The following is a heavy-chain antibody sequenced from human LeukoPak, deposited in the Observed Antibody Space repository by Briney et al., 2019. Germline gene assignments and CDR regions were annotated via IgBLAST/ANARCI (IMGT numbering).Heavy chain of an antibody. CDR1: GGSISSSSYY. CDR3: ARDSVRTVTAYYYYYYMDV. CDR2: IYYSGTT. V-gene: IGHV4-39*02. Sequence: PSDTLSLTCTVSGGSISSSSYYWGWIRQPPGKGLEWIGSIYYSGTTYSNPSLKSRVTISVDTSKNQFSLKLRSVTAADTAVYYCARDSVRTVTAYYYYYYMDVWGKGTTVTVSS. J-gene: IGHJ6*03. D-gene: IGHD4-11*01.